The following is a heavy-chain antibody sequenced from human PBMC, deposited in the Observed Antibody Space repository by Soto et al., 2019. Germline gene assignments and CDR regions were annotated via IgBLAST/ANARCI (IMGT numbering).Heavy chain of an antibody. CDR2: IYYSGST. CDR1: GGSISSGCYY. J-gene: IGHJ5*02. V-gene: IGHV4-31*03. Sequence: SETMSLTCTVAGGSISSGCYYWSWIRQHPGKGLEWIGYIYYSGSTYYNPSLKSRVTISVDTSKNQFSLKLSSVTAADTAVYYCARVIVGATTSEGNWFDPWGQGTLVTVSS. D-gene: IGHD1-26*01. CDR3: ARVIVGATTSEGNWFDP.